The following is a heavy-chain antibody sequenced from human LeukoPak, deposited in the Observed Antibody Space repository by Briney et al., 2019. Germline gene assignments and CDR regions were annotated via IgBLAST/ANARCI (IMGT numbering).Heavy chain of an antibody. CDR1: GFTFSSYG. D-gene: IGHD5-18*01. CDR3: ANSDTAMDVPAFDY. Sequence: GRSLRLSCAASGFTFSSYGMHWVRQAPGKGLEWVAVISYDGSNKYYADSVKGRFTISRDNSKNTLYLQMNSLRAEDTAVYYCANSDTAMDVPAFDYWGQGTLVTVSS. J-gene: IGHJ4*02. V-gene: IGHV3-30*18. CDR2: ISYDGSNK.